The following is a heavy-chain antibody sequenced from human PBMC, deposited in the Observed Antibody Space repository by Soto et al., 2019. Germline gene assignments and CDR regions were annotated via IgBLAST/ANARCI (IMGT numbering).Heavy chain of an antibody. J-gene: IGHJ4*02. CDR2: ISYDGSNK. CDR3: ARDDLVY. CDR1: GFTFSSYA. V-gene: IGHV3-30-3*01. Sequence: QVQLVESGGGVVQPGRSLRLSCAASGFTFSSYAMHWVRQAPGKGLEWVAVISYDGSNKYYADSVKGRFTISRDNSKNTLYLQMNSLRAEETAVYYCARDDLVYWGKGTLVTVSS.